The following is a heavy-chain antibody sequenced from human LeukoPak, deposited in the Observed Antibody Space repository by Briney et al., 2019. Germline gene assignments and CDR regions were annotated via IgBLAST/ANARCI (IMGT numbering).Heavy chain of an antibody. V-gene: IGHV4-31*03. CDR2: IYYSGST. CDR3: ARLVVPAAAPRYYFDY. J-gene: IGHJ4*02. D-gene: IGHD2-2*01. CDR1: GGSISSGGYY. Sequence: SETLSLTCTVSGGSISSGGYYWSWSRQHPGKGLGWIGYIYYSGSTYYNPSLKSRVTISVYTSKNQFSLKLSSVTAADTAVYYCARLVVPAAAPRYYFDYWGQGTLVTVSS.